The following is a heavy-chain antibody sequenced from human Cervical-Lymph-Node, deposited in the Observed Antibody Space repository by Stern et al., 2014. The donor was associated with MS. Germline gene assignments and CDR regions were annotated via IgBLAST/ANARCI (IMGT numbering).Heavy chain of an antibody. Sequence: VQLVQSGAEVKKPGESLKISCEASGYRFTTFWIGWVRQMPGKGLEWLGIIHGGASETKYSPSFEGQGTISPNKIIKTAYLQWSGLKASDTAIYYCARYGLFHERIFDHWGRGTLVTVSS. CDR1: GYRFTTFW. D-gene: IGHD2/OR15-2a*01. J-gene: IGHJ4*02. V-gene: IGHV5-51*03. CDR2: IHGGASET. CDR3: ARYGLFHERIFDH.